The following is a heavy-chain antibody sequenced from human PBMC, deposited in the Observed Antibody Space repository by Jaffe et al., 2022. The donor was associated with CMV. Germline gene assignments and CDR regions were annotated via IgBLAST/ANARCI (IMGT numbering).Heavy chain of an antibody. CDR1: GYTFTGYY. CDR3: ARDWRPPYYDFWSGYYFEDGFDP. D-gene: IGHD3-3*01. V-gene: IGHV1-2*04. CDR2: INPNSGGT. J-gene: IGHJ5*02. Sequence: QVQLVQSGAEVKKPGASVKVSCKASGYTFTGYYMHWVRQAPGQGLEWMGWINPNSGGTNYAQKFQGWVTMTRDTSISTAYMELSRLRSDDTAVYYCARDWRPPYYDFWSGYYFEDGFDPWGQGTLVTVSS.